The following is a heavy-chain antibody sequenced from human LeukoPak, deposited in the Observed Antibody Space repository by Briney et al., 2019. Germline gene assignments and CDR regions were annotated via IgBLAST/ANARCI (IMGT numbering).Heavy chain of an antibody. CDR3: ASFKEASGYGDYGYYFDY. CDR2: IIPIFGTA. Sequence: GASVKVSCKASGGTFSSYAISWVRQAPGQGLEWMGGIIPIFGTANYAQKFQGRVTITTDESTSTAYMELSSLRSEDTAVYYCASFKEASGYGDYGYYFDYWGQGTLVTVSS. V-gene: IGHV1-69*05. CDR1: GGTFSSYA. J-gene: IGHJ4*02. D-gene: IGHD4-17*01.